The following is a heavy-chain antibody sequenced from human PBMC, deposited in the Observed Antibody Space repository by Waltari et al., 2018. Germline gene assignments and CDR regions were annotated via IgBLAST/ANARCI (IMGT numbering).Heavy chain of an antibody. D-gene: IGHD5-12*01. V-gene: IGHV3-7*01. CDR2: INQDGSEE. CDR3: ARTGARWLQFAAFDI. CDR1: RFTFSNYW. J-gene: IGHJ3*02. Sequence: EVLLVESGGGLVQTGGSLRLSCAASRFTFSNYWMNWVRQAPGEGVGWGANINQDGSEEYYDDSVKGRFTISRDNAKNSLYLEMKTLRAEDTAIYYCARTGARWLQFAAFDIWGQGTMVTVSS.